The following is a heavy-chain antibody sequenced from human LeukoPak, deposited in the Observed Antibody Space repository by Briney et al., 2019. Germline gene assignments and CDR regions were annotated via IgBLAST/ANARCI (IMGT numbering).Heavy chain of an antibody. CDR1: GGSISSHY. D-gene: IGHD3-16*02. Sequence: SETLSLTCTVSGGSISSHYWSWIRQPPGKGLEWIGYIYYSGSTDYNPSLKSRVTISVDTSKNQFSLKLSSVTAADTAVYYCARGCYDYVWGSYRYPYFDYWGQGTLVTVSS. CDR3: ARGCYDYVWGSYRYPYFDY. J-gene: IGHJ4*02. V-gene: IGHV4-59*11. CDR2: IYYSGST.